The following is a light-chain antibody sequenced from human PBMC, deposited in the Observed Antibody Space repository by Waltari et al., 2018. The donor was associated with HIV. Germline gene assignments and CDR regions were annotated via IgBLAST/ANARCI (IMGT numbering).Light chain of an antibody. CDR1: SSNIGRHS. CDR2: DNN. J-gene: IGLJ2*01. V-gene: IGLV1-51*01. Sequence: QSVLTQPPAVSAAPGQKVTISCAGSSSNIGRHSLSWYQHLPGTAPKLLIYDNNERPSDIPDRFSGSRSGTSATLAITGLQTGDEADYYCVTWDHSLSSVLFGGGTKLTV. CDR3: VTWDHSLSSVL.